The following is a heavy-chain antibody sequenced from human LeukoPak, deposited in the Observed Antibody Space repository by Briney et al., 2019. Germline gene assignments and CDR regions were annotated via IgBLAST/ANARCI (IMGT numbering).Heavy chain of an antibody. J-gene: IGHJ4*02. Sequence: PGGSLRLSCAASGFIFSTYTMNWVRQAPGKGLEWVSSMSGRGSGGSTYYADSVKGRFTISRDNSKSTLYLQMNSLRAEDTAVYYCAKSGYNRFDYWGQGTLVTVSS. D-gene: IGHD5-24*01. V-gene: IGHV3-23*01. CDR2: MSGRGSGGST. CDR3: AKSGYNRFDY. CDR1: GFIFSTYT.